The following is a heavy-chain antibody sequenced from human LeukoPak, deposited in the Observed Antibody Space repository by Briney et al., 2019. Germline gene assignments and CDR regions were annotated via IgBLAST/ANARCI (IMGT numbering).Heavy chain of an antibody. V-gene: IGHV3-53*01. CDR3: ARGGDYGRFDP. CDR1: GFTVSSNY. CDR2: IYSGGST. D-gene: IGHD4-17*01. J-gene: IGHJ5*01. Sequence: GGSLRLSCAASGFTVSSNYMSWVGQAPGKGVEWVSVIYSGGSTYYADSVKGRFTISRDNSKNTLYLQMNSLRAEDTAVYYCARGGDYGRFDPWGQGTLVTVSS.